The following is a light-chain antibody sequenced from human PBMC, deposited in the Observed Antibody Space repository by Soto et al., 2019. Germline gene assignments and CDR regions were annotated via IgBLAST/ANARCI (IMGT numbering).Light chain of an antibody. CDR2: DAS. CDR1: QDITTY. J-gene: IGKJ3*01. V-gene: IGKV1-33*01. Sequence: DIQMTQSPSSLSASVGDRVTMTCQASQDITTYLHWYQQKSGKAPQLLIHDASNLEAGVPSRFSGSGSGTHFSLTIGSLQPEDFATYYCQQSDNLPFTFGGGTRVDIK. CDR3: QQSDNLPFT.